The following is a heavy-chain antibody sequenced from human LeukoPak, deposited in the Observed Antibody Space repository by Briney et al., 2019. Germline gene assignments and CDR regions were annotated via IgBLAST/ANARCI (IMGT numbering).Heavy chain of an antibody. D-gene: IGHD4-11*01. CDR1: GGSISSYY. CDR3: ARKGTTVTYKRYFDP. V-gene: IGHV4-59*01. J-gene: IGHJ5*02. CDR2: IYYSGST. Sequence: PSETLSLTCTVSGGSISSYYWSRIRQSPGKGLEWIGYIYYSGSTNYNPSLKSRVTIAVDTSKNQFSLKLSSVTAADTAVYYCARKGTTVTYKRYFDPWGQGILVTVSS.